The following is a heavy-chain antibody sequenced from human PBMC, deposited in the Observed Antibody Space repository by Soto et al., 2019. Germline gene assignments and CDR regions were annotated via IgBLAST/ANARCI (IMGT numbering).Heavy chain of an antibody. D-gene: IGHD2-2*01. J-gene: IGHJ5*02. V-gene: IGHV3-74*01. CDR1: GFNFSSYW. CDR2: INSDGSST. CDR3: ARVRPGCNTIVGVQADWFCL. Sequence: GGSLRLSCAASGFNFSSYWMHWVRQAPGKGLVWVSRINSDGSSTSYADSVKGRFTITRDNAKNTLYLQMNSLRAGDTAVDYCARVRPGCNTIVGVQADWFCLWDQGTMDPGSS.